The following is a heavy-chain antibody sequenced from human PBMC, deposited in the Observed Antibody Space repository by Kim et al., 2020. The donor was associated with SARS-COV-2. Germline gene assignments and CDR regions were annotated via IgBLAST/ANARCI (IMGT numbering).Heavy chain of an antibody. CDR2: INHSGST. V-gene: IGHV4-34*01. CDR3: ARDPRWGSSTDY. CDR1: GGSFSGYY. Sequence: SETLSLTCAVYGGSFSGYYWSWIRQPPGKGLEWIGEINHSGSTNYNPSLKSRVTISVDTSKNQFSLKLSSVTAADTAVYYCARDPRWGSSTDYWGQGTLVTVSS. J-gene: IGHJ4*02. D-gene: IGHD6-6*01.